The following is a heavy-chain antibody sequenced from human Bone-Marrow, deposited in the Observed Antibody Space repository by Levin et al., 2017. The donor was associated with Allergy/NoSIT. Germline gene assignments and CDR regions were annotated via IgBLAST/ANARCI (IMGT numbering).Heavy chain of an antibody. D-gene: IGHD3-22*01. V-gene: IGHV3-21*06. J-gene: IGHJ4*02. CDR1: GFTFSSYS. CDR3: ARGYYYDTSGFPWYFDS. CDR2: ISSASDYI. Sequence: GGSLRLSCAASGFTFSSYSMNWVRQAPGKGPEWVSCISSASDYIYYGDSMKGRFTISRDNTKNSLYLEMNSLRAEDTAVYYCARGYYYDTSGFPWYFDSWGQGTLVTVSS.